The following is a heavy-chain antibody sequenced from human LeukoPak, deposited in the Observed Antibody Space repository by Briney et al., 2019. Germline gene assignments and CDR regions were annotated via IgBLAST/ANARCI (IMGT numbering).Heavy chain of an antibody. V-gene: IGHV3-48*01. Sequence: GGSLRLSCAASGFTFGSYSMNWVRQAPGKGLAWVSYISSSSNAIYYADSVKGRFTISRDNAKNSLYLQMNNLRAEDTAVYYCARGILYSYDYWGQGTLVTVSS. D-gene: IGHD2-15*01. CDR2: ISSSSNAI. J-gene: IGHJ4*02. CDR1: GFTFGSYS. CDR3: ARGILYSYDY.